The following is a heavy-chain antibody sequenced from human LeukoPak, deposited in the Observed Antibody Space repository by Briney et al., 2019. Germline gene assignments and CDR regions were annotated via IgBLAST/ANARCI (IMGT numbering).Heavy chain of an antibody. D-gene: IGHD3-10*01. CDR2: MKKDGSET. J-gene: IGHJ4*02. V-gene: IGHV3-7*01. CDR1: GFTFSSYS. Sequence: GGSLRLSCVVSGFTFSSYSMIWVRQAPGKGLQWVANMKKDGSETNYGDSVKGRFTIPRDNAKNSLYLQMNSLRAEDTAVYYCGRHRSGSGTYFIDHWGQGTLVSVSS. CDR3: GRHRSGSGTYFIDH.